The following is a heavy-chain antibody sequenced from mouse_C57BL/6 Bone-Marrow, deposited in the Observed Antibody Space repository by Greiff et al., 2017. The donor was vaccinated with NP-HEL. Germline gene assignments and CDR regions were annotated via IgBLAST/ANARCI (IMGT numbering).Heavy chain of an antibody. CDR1: GFTFSSYG. V-gene: IGHV5-6*01. J-gene: IGHJ3*01. CDR2: ISSGGSST. CDR3: ARQGGFAY. Sequence: EVQVVESGGDLVKPGGSLKLSCAASGFTFSSYGMPWVRQTPDKRLEWVATISSGGSSTYYPDSVKGRFTISRDNAKNTLYLQMSSLKSEDTAMYYCARQGGFAYWGQGTLVTVSA.